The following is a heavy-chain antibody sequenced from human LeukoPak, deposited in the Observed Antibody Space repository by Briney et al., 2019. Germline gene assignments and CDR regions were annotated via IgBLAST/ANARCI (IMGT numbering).Heavy chain of an antibody. CDR2: ISWNSGSA. J-gene: IGHJ4*02. CDR3: VSDTYYGSGSHHPRRFDY. V-gene: IGHV3-9*01. Sequence: GGSLRLSCAAAGFNFDDYAMHWVRHPPGKGLEWVSGISWNSGSAAYADSVKGRFTISRDNAKNSLHLQMNSLRAEDTALYYCVSDTYYGSGSHHPRRFDYWGQGTLVTVSS. CDR1: GFNFDDYA. D-gene: IGHD3-10*01.